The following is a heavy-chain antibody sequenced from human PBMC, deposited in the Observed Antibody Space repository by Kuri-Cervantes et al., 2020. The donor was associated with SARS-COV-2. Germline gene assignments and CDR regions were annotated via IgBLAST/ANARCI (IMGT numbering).Heavy chain of an antibody. CDR2: IYYSGST. D-gene: IGHD6-19*01. J-gene: IGHJ6*02. CDR3: ARGVGAAVAGTLITIYYYYGMDV. Sequence: SETLSLTCTVSGGSISSSSYYWGWIRQPPGKGLEWIGSIYYSGSTYYNPSVKSRVTISVDTSKNQFSLKLSSVTAADTAVYYCARGVGAAVAGTLITIYYYYGMDVWGQGTTVTVSS. V-gene: IGHV4-39*01. CDR1: GGSISSSSYY.